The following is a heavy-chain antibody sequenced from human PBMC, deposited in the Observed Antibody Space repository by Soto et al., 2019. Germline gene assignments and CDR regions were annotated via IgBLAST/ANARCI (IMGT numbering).Heavy chain of an antibody. CDR2: IVPMLGTP. J-gene: IGHJ6*02. Sequence: SVKVSCKASGGTFDNFIMNWVRQTPGRGLEWMGGIVPMLGTPTYAEKFKGRVTISATGSTSTMYMEVTSLRSEDTAIYYCARNGTYSSSLSQYSGMDVWGQGTTVTVSS. CDR3: ARNGTYSSSLSQYSGMDV. D-gene: IGHD1-26*01. V-gene: IGHV1-69*13. CDR1: GGTFDNFI.